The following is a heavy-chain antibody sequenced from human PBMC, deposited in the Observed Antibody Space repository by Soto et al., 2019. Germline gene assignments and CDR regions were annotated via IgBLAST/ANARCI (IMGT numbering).Heavy chain of an antibody. V-gene: IGHV3-30*18. J-gene: IGHJ5*02. Sequence: QVQLVESGGGVVQPGRSLRLSCAASGFTFSRHGMHWVRQAPGKGLEWLAVISYDGTNTYADSVKGRFTIFRVNSKNTVYLNMNSLGSEDTAVYYCAKQTPNWFDTWGQGTLVTVSS. CDR3: AKQTPNWFDT. CDR1: GFTFSRHG. CDR2: ISYDGTNT.